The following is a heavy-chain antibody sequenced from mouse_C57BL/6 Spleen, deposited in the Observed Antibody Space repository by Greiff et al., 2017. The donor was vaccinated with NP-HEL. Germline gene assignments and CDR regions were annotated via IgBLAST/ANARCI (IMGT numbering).Heavy chain of an antibody. CDR3: ARFGDGYYDYYAMDY. Sequence: QVQLKESGAELARPGASVKLSCKASGYTFTSYGISWVKQRTGQGLEWIGEIYPRSGNTYYNEKFKGKATLTADKSSSTAYIELRSLTSEDSAVYFCARFGDGYYDYYAMDYWGQGTSVTVSS. J-gene: IGHJ4*01. CDR2: IYPRSGNT. D-gene: IGHD2-3*01. CDR1: GYTFTSYG. V-gene: IGHV1-81*01.